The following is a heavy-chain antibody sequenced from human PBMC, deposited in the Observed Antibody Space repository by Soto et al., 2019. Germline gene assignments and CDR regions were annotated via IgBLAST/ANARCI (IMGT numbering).Heavy chain of an antibody. CDR2: INPNSGGT. CDR1: GYTFTGYY. J-gene: IGHJ4*02. D-gene: IGHD3-3*01. Sequence: ASVKVSCKASGYTFTGYYMHWVRQAPGQGLEWMGWINPNSGGTNYAQKFQGRVTMTRDTSISTAYMELSRLRSDDTAVYYCAKATYYGFWSGSGPFDYWGQGTLVTVSS. V-gene: IGHV1-2*02. CDR3: AKATYYGFWSGSGPFDY.